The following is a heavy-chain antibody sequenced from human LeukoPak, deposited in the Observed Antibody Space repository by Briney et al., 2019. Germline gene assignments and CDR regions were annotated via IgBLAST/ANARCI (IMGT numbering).Heavy chain of an antibody. J-gene: IGHJ4*02. CDR1: GFTFSSYA. V-gene: IGHV3-23*01. CDR3: ARVRRQLVRGSFDY. Sequence: PGGSLRLSCAASGFTFSSYAMSWVRQAPGKGLEWVSAISGSGGSTYYADSVKGRFTISRDNSENTLYLQMNSLRPEDTAVYYCARVRRQLVRGSFDYWGQGTLVTVSS. CDR2: ISGSGGST. D-gene: IGHD6-13*01.